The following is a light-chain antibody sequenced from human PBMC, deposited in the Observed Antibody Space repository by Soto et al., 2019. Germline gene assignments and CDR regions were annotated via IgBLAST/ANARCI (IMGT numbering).Light chain of an antibody. CDR1: QYVSSF. CDR3: HQRFT. V-gene: IGKV3-11*01. Sequence: EIVLTQSPAPLSLSLGARATLSCRARQYVSSFLAWFQQRPGQAPRLLIYDASNRAAGIPARFSGSGSGTNFTRPISSLEPEDFAVYYCHQRFTFGPGTKVHIK. J-gene: IGKJ3*01. CDR2: DAS.